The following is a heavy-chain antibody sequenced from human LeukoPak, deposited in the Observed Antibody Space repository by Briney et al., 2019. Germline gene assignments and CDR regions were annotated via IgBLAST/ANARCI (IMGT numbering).Heavy chain of an antibody. CDR2: IYYSGST. J-gene: IGHJ4*02. CDR1: GGSISSYY. V-gene: IGHV4-59*01. D-gene: IGHD2-21*01. Sequence: PSETLSLAWTVSGGSISSYYWSWIRQPPGEGLEWIGYIYYSGSTNYNPSLKSRVTISVDTSKNQSSLELSSVTAADTAVDYCARVAGEGVDYWGQGTLVTVS. CDR3: ARVAGEGVDY.